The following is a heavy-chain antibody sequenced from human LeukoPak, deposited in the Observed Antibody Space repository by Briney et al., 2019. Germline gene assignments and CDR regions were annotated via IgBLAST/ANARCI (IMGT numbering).Heavy chain of an antibody. Sequence: ASVKVSCKVSGYTLTELSMHWVRQAPGKGLEWMGGFDPEDSETIYAQKFQGRVTMTEDTSTDTAYMELSSLRSEDTAVYYCATDQYYYGSGSTRFDYWGQGTLVTVSS. D-gene: IGHD3-10*01. CDR3: ATDQYYYGSGSTRFDY. V-gene: IGHV1-24*01. J-gene: IGHJ4*02. CDR1: GYTLTELS. CDR2: FDPEDSET.